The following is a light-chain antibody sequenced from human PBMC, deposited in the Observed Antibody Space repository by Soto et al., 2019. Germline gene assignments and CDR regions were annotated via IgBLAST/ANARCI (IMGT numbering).Light chain of an antibody. V-gene: IGLV3-25*02. Sequence: SYELTQPPSVSVSPGQTARITCSGDALPKQYAHWYQQKPGQGPVLVMYKDTERPSGIPERLSGPTSGTTVTLTISGVQAEDEADYYCQSADTTGTDVVFGGGTKLTVL. CDR2: KDT. CDR1: ALPKQY. CDR3: QSADTTGTDVV. J-gene: IGLJ2*01.